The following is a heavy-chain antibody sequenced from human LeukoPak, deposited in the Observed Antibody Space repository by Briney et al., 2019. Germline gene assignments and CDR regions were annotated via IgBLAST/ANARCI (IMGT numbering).Heavy chain of an antibody. CDR3: VREYYYDSSGYLQ. Sequence: GGCLRLSCAASGFTVSSDYMSWVRQAPGKGLEWVSVIYSAGSTYYADSVKGRFTISRDISKNTLFLQMNSLRAEDTAVYYCVREYYYDSSGYLQWGQGTMVTVSS. CDR1: GFTVSSDY. D-gene: IGHD3-22*01. J-gene: IGHJ3*01. V-gene: IGHV3-53*01. CDR2: IYSAGST.